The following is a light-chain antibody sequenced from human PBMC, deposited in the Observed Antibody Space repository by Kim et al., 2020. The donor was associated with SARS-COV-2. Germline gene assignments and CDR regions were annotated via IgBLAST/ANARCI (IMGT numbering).Light chain of an antibody. J-gene: IGLJ2*01. Sequence: SRALGQKARITGGENNIEKKNVNWYQKRPGQAPILVMYRDSKRPSGIPERLSGSNSGNTATLTISRVQAGDEADYYCQVWDSVSVVFGGGTQLTVL. CDR1: NIEKKN. CDR2: RDS. CDR3: QVWDSVSVV. V-gene: IGLV3-9*01.